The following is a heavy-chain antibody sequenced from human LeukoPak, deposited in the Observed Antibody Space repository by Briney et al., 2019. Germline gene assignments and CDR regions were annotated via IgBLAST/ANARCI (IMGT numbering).Heavy chain of an antibody. CDR3: ARVQYSSGWYFDY. D-gene: IGHD6-19*01. CDR1: GFTFSSYA. V-gene: IGHV3-30*04. J-gene: IGHJ4*02. CDR2: ISYDGSNK. Sequence: GGSLRLSCAASGFTFSSYAMHWVRQAPGKGLEWVAVISYDGSNKYYADSVKGRFTISRDNSKNTLYLQMNSLRAEDTAVYYFARVQYSSGWYFDYWGQGTLVTVSS.